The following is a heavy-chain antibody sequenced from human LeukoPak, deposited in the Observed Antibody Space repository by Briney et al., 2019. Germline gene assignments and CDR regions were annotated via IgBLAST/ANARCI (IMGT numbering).Heavy chain of an antibody. CDR1: GYTFTRYD. V-gene: IGHV1-8*01. Sequence: ASVKVSCKASGYTFTRYDINWVGQATGQGLEWMGWMNHNRGNTGFAQKFQGRVNLTRNTSTITAYMELSSLRSEDTAVYYWAREGSIAARRYYYYYMDDWGKGTTVTVSS. CDR3: AREGSIAARRYYYYYMDD. J-gene: IGHJ6*03. D-gene: IGHD6-6*01. CDR2: MNHNRGNT.